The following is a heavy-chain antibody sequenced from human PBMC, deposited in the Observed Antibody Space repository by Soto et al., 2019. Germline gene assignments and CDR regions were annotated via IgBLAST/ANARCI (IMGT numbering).Heavy chain of an antibody. CDR2: INAGNGNT. J-gene: IGHJ3*02. CDR1: GYTFTSYA. D-gene: IGHD6-13*01. Sequence: ASVKVSCKASGYTFTSYAMHWVRQAPGQRLEWMGWINAGNGNTKYSQKFQGRVTITRDTSASTAYMELSSLRSEDTDVYYCAREWGGGVKQQLVRNAFDIWGQGTMVTVSS. CDR3: AREWGGGVKQQLVRNAFDI. V-gene: IGHV1-3*01.